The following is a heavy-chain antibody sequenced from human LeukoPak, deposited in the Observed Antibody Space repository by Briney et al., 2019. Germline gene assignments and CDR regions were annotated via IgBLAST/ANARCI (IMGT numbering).Heavy chain of an antibody. Sequence: PGGSLRLSCATSGFTFSTYSMNWVRQVPGKGLEWVSYISSSSSTTFYPDSVKGRFTVSRDNAKNSLYLQMNSLRAEDTAVYYCARGQPPSYWGQGTLVTVSS. CDR3: ARGQPPSY. D-gene: IGHD6-13*01. CDR2: ISSSSSTT. V-gene: IGHV3-48*01. CDR1: GFTFSTYS. J-gene: IGHJ4*02.